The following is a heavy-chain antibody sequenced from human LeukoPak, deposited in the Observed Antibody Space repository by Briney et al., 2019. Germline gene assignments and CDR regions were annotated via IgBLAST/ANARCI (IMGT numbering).Heavy chain of an antibody. CDR2: IYYSGST. Sequence: SETLSLTCTVSGGSISSYYWSWIRQPPGKGLEWIGYIYYSGSTNYNPSLKSRVTISVDTSKNQFSLKLRSVTAADTAFYYCARAPDTSGYPDSFDMWGQGTMVTVSS. CDR3: ARAPDTSGYPDSFDM. V-gene: IGHV4-59*01. D-gene: IGHD3-22*01. CDR1: GGSISSYY. J-gene: IGHJ3*02.